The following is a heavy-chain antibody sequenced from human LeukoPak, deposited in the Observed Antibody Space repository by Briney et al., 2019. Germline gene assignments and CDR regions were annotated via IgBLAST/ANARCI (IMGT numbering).Heavy chain of an antibody. V-gene: IGHV3-66*03. CDR3: ARDRGPGWFDP. CDR1: GFAVSSNY. D-gene: IGHD3-10*01. CDR2: IYSTGTT. Sequence: PGVSLRLSCAASGFAVSSNYVSWVRQAPGKGLEWVLVIYSTGTTFYADSVKGRFTISRDNSKNTVYLQMNGLRPEDTAVYYCARDRGPGWFDPWGQGTLVTVSS. J-gene: IGHJ5*02.